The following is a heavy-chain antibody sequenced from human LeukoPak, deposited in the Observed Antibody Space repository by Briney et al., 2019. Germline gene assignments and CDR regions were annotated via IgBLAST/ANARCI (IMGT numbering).Heavy chain of an antibody. Sequence: GGSLRLSCAASGFTFSSYWMHWVRQAPGKGLVWVSRINSDGSSTSYADSVKGRFTISRDNAKNTLYLQMNSLRGEDTAVYYCVRDGHQGILTWYWGQGTLVTVSS. V-gene: IGHV3-74*01. CDR2: INSDGSST. D-gene: IGHD2-15*01. CDR1: GFTFSSYW. CDR3: VRDGHQGILTWY. J-gene: IGHJ4*02.